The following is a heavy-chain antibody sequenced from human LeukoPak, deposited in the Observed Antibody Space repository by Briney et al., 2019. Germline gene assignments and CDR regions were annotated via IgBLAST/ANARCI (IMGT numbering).Heavy chain of an antibody. D-gene: IGHD5-24*01. V-gene: IGHV1-69*06. CDR1: GGTFSSYA. CDR3: ARDRRDGYNYLGAFDI. Sequence: ASVKVSCKASGGTFSSYAISWVRQAPGQGLEWMGGIIPIFGTANYAQKFQGRVTITADKSTSTAYMELSSLRSEDTAVYYCARDRRDGYNYLGAFDIWGQGTMVTVSS. CDR2: IIPIFGTA. J-gene: IGHJ3*02.